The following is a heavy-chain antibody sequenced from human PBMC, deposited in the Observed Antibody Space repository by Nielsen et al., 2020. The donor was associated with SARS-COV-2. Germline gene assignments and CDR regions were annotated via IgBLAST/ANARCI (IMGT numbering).Heavy chain of an antibody. CDR3: ARGNYDFLSGSDISLYGLDV. CDR1: GGAFSGYR. Sequence: SETLSLTCGVYGGAFSGYRWTWVRQPPGKGLEWIGEVNDSGSTNYKASLSSRVTISGDASKRQVSLKLSSVTAADTALYFCARGNYDFLSGSDISLYGLDVWGQGTTVTVSS. J-gene: IGHJ6*02. CDR2: VNDSGST. V-gene: IGHV4-34*01. D-gene: IGHD3-3*01.